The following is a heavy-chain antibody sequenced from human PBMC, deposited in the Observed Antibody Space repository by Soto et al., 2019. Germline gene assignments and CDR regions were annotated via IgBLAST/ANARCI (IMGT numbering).Heavy chain of an antibody. D-gene: IGHD3-3*01. CDR3: ARVWSEGYLNYYDY. Sequence: ASVKVSCKASGYNFTSYGIRWVRQVHGQGLEWMGWISAYNGNTNYAQKIQGRVTMTTDTSTSTAYMELRSLRSDDKAVYYCARVWSEGYLNYYDYWGQGTVVTVSS. CDR1: GYNFTSYG. CDR2: ISAYNGNT. V-gene: IGHV1-18*04. J-gene: IGHJ4*02.